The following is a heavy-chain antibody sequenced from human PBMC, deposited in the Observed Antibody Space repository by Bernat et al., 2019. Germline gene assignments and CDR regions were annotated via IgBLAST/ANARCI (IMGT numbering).Heavy chain of an antibody. Sequence: QVQLQESGPGLVKPSETLSLPCTVSGGPISSYYWSWIRQPPGKGRECIGYIYSSGSTNYNPSHKSRVTISVDTSKIQFSLKLSSVTAADTAVYYCARRSSGWYRGWFDPWGQGTLVTVSS. CDR2: IYSSGST. J-gene: IGHJ5*02. CDR1: GGPISSYY. D-gene: IGHD6-19*01. V-gene: IGHV4-59*12. CDR3: ARRSSGWYRGWFDP.